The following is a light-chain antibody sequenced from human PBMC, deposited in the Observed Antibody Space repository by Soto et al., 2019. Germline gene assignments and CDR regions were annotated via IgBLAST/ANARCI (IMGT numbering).Light chain of an antibody. CDR3: QQANSVPHT. Sequence: DILMTQSPSSVSASVGDRVSINCRASQGISSWLAWYQQQPGKAPKLLISYASTLQSGVPSRFTGSGSGTNFTRTIDSLRAEDFATYDCQQANSVPHTFGQGTKVDIK. V-gene: IGKV1-12*01. CDR2: YAS. CDR1: QGISSW. J-gene: IGKJ2*01.